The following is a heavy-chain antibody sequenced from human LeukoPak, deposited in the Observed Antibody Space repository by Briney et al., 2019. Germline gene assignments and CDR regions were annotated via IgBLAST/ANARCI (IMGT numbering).Heavy chain of an antibody. CDR2: IKQDGSEK. CDR3: ARDSAGYSYGYGYYYYGMDV. CDR1: RFTLSTYW. D-gene: IGHD5-18*01. J-gene: IGHJ6*02. Sequence: GGSLRLSCAASRFTLSTYWMSWVRQAPGKGLERVANIKQDGSEKYYVDSVKGRFTISRDNAKNSLYLQMNSLRAEDTAVYYCARDSAGYSYGYGYYYYGMDVWGQGTTVTVSS. V-gene: IGHV3-7*03.